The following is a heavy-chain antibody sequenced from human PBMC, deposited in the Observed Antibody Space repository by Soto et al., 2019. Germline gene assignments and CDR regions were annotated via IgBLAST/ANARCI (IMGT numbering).Heavy chain of an antibody. J-gene: IGHJ6*02. D-gene: IGHD2-2*01. CDR3: ARSQGSSTSLEIYYYYYYGMDV. CDR2: IIPIPGTA. Sequence: QVQLVQSGAEVKKPGSSVKVSCKASGGTFGSYAISWVRQAPGQGLEWMGGIIPIPGTANYAQKFQGRVTIAADESTSTAYMGLSSLRSVDTAVYYCARSQGSSTSLEIYYYYYYGMDVWGQGTTVTVSS. CDR1: GGTFGSYA. V-gene: IGHV1-69*01.